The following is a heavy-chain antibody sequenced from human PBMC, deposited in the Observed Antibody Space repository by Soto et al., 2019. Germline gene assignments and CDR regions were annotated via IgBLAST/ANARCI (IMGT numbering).Heavy chain of an antibody. D-gene: IGHD2-15*01. J-gene: IGHJ5*02. Sequence: QITLKESGPTLVKPTQTLTLTCTFSGFSLSTSGVGVGWIRQPPGKALEWLALIYWDDDKRYSPSLKSRLTITEDTSKSQVVLTMTNMAPVDTATYCCAHRRAYCSGGTCYSIWFGPWGQGTLVTVSS. CDR3: AHRRAYCSGGTCYSIWFGP. V-gene: IGHV2-5*02. CDR2: IYWDDDK. CDR1: GFSLSTSGVG.